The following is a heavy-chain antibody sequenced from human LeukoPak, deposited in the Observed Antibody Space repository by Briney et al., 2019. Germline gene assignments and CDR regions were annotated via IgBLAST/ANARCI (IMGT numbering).Heavy chain of an antibody. V-gene: IGHV1-69*01. Sequence: SVKVSCKASGGTFSSYAISWVRQAPGQGLEWMGGIIPIFGTANYAQKFQGRVTITANESTSTAYMELSSLRSEDTAVYYCAGNQQWLVRPSYYYYGMDVWGQGTTVTVSS. CDR3: AGNQQWLVRPSYYYYGMDV. J-gene: IGHJ6*02. CDR1: GGTFSSYA. D-gene: IGHD6-19*01. CDR2: IIPIFGTA.